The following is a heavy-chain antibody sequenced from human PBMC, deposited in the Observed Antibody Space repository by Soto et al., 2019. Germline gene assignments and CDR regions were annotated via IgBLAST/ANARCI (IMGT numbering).Heavy chain of an antibody. D-gene: IGHD4-17*01. Sequence: QITLKESGPTLVKPTQTLTLTCTFSGFSLTTSGVGVGWIRQPPGKAPECLALIYGDDDQRYSTSLRSRLTITKDTSKNQVVLTLRHVDPVDTATYYCAHTVTPLRRFDPWGQGTLVTVSS. V-gene: IGHV2-5*02. J-gene: IGHJ5*02. CDR1: GFSLTTSGVG. CDR2: IYGDDDQ. CDR3: AHTVTPLRRFDP.